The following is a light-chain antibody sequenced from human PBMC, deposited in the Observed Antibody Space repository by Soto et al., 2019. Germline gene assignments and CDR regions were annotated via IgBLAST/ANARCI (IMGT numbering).Light chain of an antibody. Sequence: QSALTQPASVSGSPGQSITISCTRTSIDIGTYNYVSWYQQHPGKAPKLIIYEVSNRPSGVSNRFSGSKSGNTASLTISGLQAEDEADYYCSSYTSSTNYVFGTGTKVTVL. V-gene: IGLV2-14*01. CDR3: SSYTSSTNYV. J-gene: IGLJ1*01. CDR2: EVS. CDR1: SIDIGTYNY.